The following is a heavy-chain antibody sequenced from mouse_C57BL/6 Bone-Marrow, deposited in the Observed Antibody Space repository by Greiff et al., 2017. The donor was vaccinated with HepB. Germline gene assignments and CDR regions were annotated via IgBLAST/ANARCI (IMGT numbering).Heavy chain of an antibody. V-gene: IGHV1-62-2*01. CDR3: ARNRYYYGSSYGFAY. J-gene: IGHJ3*01. CDR1: GYTFTEYT. Sequence: VQLQQSGAELVKPGASVKLSCKASGYTFTEYTIHWVKQRSGQGLEWIGWFYPGSGSIKYNEKFKSKATLTVDKSSSTAYMQLSSLTSEDSAVYYCARNRYYYGSSYGFAYWGQGTLVTVSA. CDR2: FYPGSGSI. D-gene: IGHD1-1*01.